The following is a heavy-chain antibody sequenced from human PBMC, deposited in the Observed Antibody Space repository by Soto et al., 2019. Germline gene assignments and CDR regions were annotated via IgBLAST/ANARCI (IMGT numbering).Heavy chain of an antibody. CDR3: ARGLVPAAPYYGMDV. CDR2: IWYDGSNK. V-gene: IGHV3-33*01. J-gene: IGHJ6*02. Sequence: QVQLVESGGGVVQPGRSLRLSCAASGFTFSSYGMHWVRQAPGKGLEWVAVIWYDGSNKYYADSVKGRFTISRDNSKNTLYLQMNSLRAEDTAVYYCARGLVPAAPYYGMDVWGQGTTVTVSS. CDR1: GFTFSSYG. D-gene: IGHD2-2*01.